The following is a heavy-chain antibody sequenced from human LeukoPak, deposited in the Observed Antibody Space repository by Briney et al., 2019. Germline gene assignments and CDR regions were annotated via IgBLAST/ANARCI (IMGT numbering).Heavy chain of an antibody. CDR1: GGSISSYY. Sequence: SETLSLTCTVSGGSISSYYWSWIRQPPGKGLEWIGYIYYSGSTNYNPSLKSRVTISVDTSKNQFSLKLSSVTAADTAVYYCARDDGSGSLYYYYGMDVWGQGTTVTVSS. CDR3: ARDDGSGSLYYYYGMDV. V-gene: IGHV4-59*01. J-gene: IGHJ6*02. CDR2: IYYSGST. D-gene: IGHD3-10*01.